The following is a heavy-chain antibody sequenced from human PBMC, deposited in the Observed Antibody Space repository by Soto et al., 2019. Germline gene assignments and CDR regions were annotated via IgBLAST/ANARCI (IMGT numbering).Heavy chain of an antibody. V-gene: IGHV4-61*08. CDR1: GGSVISGDYY. CDR2: IYYSGST. J-gene: IGHJ6*02. D-gene: IGHD1-26*01. Sequence: QVQLQESGPGLVKPSETLSLTCTVSGGSVISGDYYWSWIRQPPGKGLEWMGYIYYSGSTNSNPPLKSRVTISVDTTTNQFSLKLSSVTAADTAVYYCARAIDYYYYAMDVWGQGTTVTVSS. CDR3: ARAIDYYYYAMDV.